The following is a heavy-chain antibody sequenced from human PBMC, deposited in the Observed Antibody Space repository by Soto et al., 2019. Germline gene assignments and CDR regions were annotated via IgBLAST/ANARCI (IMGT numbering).Heavy chain of an antibody. CDR2: INPSGGST. Sequence: RASVKVSCKASGYTFTSYYMHWVRQAPGQGLEWMGIINPSGGSTSYAQKFQGRVTMTRDTSTSTVYMELSSLRSEDTAVYYCARVQNYYDSSGYYTQYFQHWGQGTLVTVSS. D-gene: IGHD3-22*01. J-gene: IGHJ1*01. CDR1: GYTFTSYY. V-gene: IGHV1-46*01. CDR3: ARVQNYYDSSGYYTQYFQH.